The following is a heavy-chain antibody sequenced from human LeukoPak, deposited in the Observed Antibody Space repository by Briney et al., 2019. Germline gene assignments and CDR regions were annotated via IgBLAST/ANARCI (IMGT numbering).Heavy chain of an antibody. CDR3: ARKAGGSYRLDY. CDR2: INSSGGST. CDR1: GYTFTFYY. V-gene: IGHV1-46*01. D-gene: IGHD1-26*01. J-gene: IGHJ4*02. Sequence: ASVKVSCRASGYTFTFYYMHWVRPTPGQGLGWMGIINSSGGSTSYAQKFQGRVTMTRDTSTSTVYMELSSLRSEDTAVYYCARKAGGSYRLDYWGQGTLVTVSS.